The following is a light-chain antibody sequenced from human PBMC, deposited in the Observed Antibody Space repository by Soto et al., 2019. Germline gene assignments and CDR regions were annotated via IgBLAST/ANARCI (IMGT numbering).Light chain of an antibody. V-gene: IGKV3-11*01. CDR1: QSVSSY. CDR3: QQPSNWPFT. J-gene: IGKJ5*01. Sequence: EIVLTQSPATLYLSPGERATLSCMASQSVSSYLAWYQHKPGQAPRLLIYDASIRATGSPARFSGSGSGTDFTLNISSLEPEDFAVYYCQQPSNWPFTFGQGTRLEIK. CDR2: DAS.